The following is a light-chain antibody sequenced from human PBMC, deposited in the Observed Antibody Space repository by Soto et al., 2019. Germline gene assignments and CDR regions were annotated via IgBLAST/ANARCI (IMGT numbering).Light chain of an antibody. Sequence: DIQMTQSPSSVSASVGDRVTITCRASKGISSWLAWYQQKPGKAPKLLIYAASSLQSGVPSRFSGSGSVTDFTLTISCVQSEDFATYYCQLANSFPTITFCQGTRLEIK. CDR1: KGISSW. CDR3: QLANSFPTIT. J-gene: IGKJ5*01. CDR2: AAS. V-gene: IGKV1-12*01.